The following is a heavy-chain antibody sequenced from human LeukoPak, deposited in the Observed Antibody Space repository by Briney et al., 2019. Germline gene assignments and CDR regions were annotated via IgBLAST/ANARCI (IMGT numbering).Heavy chain of an antibody. CDR3: ARGGGGAATGSH. CDR1: GYTFTGYY. J-gene: IGHJ4*02. V-gene: IGHV1-2*02. CDR2: INPNSGGT. D-gene: IGHD1-1*01. Sequence: ASVKVSCKASGYTFTGYYMHWLRQAPGQGLEWMGWINPNSGGTNYAQKFQGRVHITRDTSITTAYLELTRLISDDSAVYYCARGGGGAATGSHWGQGSLVTVSS.